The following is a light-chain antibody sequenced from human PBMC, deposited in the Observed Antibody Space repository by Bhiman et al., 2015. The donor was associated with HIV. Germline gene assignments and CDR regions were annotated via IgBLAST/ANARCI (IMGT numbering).Light chain of an antibody. CDR1: ALPKQY. J-gene: IGLJ2*01. Sequence: SYELTQPPSVSVSPGQTARIPCSGDALPKQYGYGYQQKPGQAPMLVIYKDSERPSGIPERFSGSSSGTTVTLTISGVQAEDEADYYCQSADSSGTYSVVFGGGTKLSVL. CDR2: KDS. V-gene: IGLV3-25*03. CDR3: QSADSSGTYSVV.